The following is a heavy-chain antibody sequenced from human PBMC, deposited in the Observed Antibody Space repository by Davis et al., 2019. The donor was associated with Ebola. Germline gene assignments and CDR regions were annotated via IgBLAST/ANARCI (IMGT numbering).Heavy chain of an antibody. Sequence: GESLKISCAASGFTFSSYGMHWVRQAPGKGLEWVAVISYDGSNKYYADSVKGRFTISRDNAKNSLYLQMNSLRAEDTSVFYCARGPDFGGRADYFDYWGQGIQVTVSS. V-gene: IGHV3-30*03. J-gene: IGHJ4*02. CDR2: ISYDGSNK. D-gene: IGHD4-23*01. CDR3: ARGPDFGGRADYFDY. CDR1: GFTFSSYG.